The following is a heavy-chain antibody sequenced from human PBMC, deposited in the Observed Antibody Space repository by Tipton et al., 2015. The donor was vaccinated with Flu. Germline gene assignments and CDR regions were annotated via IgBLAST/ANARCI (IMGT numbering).Heavy chain of an antibody. V-gene: IGHV3-53*01. D-gene: IGHD1-26*01. J-gene: IGHJ1*01. CDR2: IFSGGRT. Sequence: SLRLSCAASGFTVSNNNMIWVRQAPGKGLEWVSFIFSGGRTEYADSVRGRFTISRDGSKNTLYLQMNSLRVEDTAVCYCARDEVGSTSAEYLHHWGQGTLVTVSS. CDR1: GFTVSNNN. CDR3: ARDEVGSTSAEYLHH.